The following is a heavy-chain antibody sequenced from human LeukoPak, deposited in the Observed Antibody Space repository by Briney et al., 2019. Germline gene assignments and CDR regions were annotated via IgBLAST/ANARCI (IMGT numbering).Heavy chain of an antibody. J-gene: IGHJ6*03. Sequence: GASVKVSCTASGYTFTSYDINWVRQATGQGLEWMGWMNPNSGNTGYAQKFQGRVTMTRNTSISTAYMELSSLRSEDTAVYYCARSSVAAHYYYYYMDVWGKGTTVTISS. D-gene: IGHD6-19*01. CDR3: ARSSVAAHYYYYYMDV. V-gene: IGHV1-8*01. CDR1: GYTFTSYD. CDR2: MNPNSGNT.